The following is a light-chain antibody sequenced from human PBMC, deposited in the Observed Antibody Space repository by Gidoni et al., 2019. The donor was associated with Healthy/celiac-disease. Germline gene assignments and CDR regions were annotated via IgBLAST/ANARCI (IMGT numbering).Light chain of an antibody. CDR3: QSYDSSLSGSRV. Sequence: SVLTQPPSVSGAPVQRVTISCTGSSSNIGAGYDVHWYQQLPGTAPKLLIYGNSNRPSGVPDRFSGSKSGTSASLAITGLQAEDEADYYCQSYDSSLSGSRVFGGGTKLTVL. J-gene: IGLJ2*01. CDR2: GNS. V-gene: IGLV1-40*01. CDR1: SSNIGAGYD.